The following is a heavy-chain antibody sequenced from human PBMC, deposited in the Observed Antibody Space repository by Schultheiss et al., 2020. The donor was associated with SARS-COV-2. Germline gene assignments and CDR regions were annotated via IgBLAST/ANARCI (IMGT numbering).Heavy chain of an antibody. CDR1: GFTFSSYA. D-gene: IGHD6-19*01. J-gene: IGHJ6*03. CDR3: AKEGWHKYYYYMDV. CDR2: ISGSGGST. V-gene: IGHV3-23*01. Sequence: GGSLRLSCAASGFTFSSYAMSWVRQAPGKGLEWVSAISGSGGSTYYADSVKGRFTISRDNSRNTLFLLMNSLRAEDTAVYYCAKEGWHKYYYYMDVWGKGTTVTVSS.